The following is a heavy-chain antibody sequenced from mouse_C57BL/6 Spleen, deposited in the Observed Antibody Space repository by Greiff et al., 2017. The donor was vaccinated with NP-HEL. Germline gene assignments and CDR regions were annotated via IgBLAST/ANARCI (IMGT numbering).Heavy chain of an antibody. D-gene: IGHD1-1*01. Sequence: QVHVKQSGAELAKPGASVKLSCKASGYTFTSYWMHWVKQRPGQGLEWIGYINPSSGNTKYNQKFKGKATLTADKSSSTAYMQLSSLTCEDSAVYYCAREENLDYYYRYFDVWGTGTTVTVSS. CDR2: INPSSGNT. CDR3: AREENLDYYYRYFDV. J-gene: IGHJ1*03. V-gene: IGHV1-7*01. CDR1: GYTFTSYW.